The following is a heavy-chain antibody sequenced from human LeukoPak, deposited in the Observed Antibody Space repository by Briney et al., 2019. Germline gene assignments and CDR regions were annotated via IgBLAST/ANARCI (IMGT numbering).Heavy chain of an antibody. D-gene: IGHD3-9*01. CDR1: GSSIISYY. CDR3: ARGSLTGRTGYDFVS. J-gene: IGHJ4*02. V-gene: IGHV4-59*01. Sequence: SETLSLTCTVSGSSIISYYWSWIRQPPGKGLEWIGYIYYSGNTNYNPSLKSRVTISLDTSRNQFSLKLSSVTAADTAVYYCARGSLTGRTGYDFVSWGQGTLVTVSS. CDR2: IYYSGNT.